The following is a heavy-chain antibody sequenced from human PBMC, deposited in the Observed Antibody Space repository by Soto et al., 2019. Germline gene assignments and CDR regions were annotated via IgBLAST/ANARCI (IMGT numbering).Heavy chain of an antibody. D-gene: IGHD3-10*01. J-gene: IGHJ4*02. CDR1: GFTFSSYA. Sequence: PGGSLRLSCAASGFTFSSYAMSWVRQAPGKGLEWVSGISGSGGNTYYADSVKGRFTISRHNSKNTLYLQMNSLRAEDTALYYWAKEGRQGGGGYFEYWGQGTLVTVSS. V-gene: IGHV3-23*01. CDR3: AKEGRQGGGGYFEY. CDR2: ISGSGGNT.